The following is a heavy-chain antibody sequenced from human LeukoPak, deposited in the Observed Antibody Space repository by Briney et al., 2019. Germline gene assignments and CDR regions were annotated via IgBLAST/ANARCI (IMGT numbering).Heavy chain of an antibody. V-gene: IGHV3-48*03. CDR3: ARDGSIAAAGY. J-gene: IGHJ4*02. Sequence: PGGSLRLSCAASGFTFSNYEMNWVRQAPGKGLEWVSYISSSGSTIYYADSVKGRFTISRDNAKNSLYLQMNSLRAEDTAVYYCARDGSIAAAGYWGQGTLVTVSS. CDR2: ISSSGSTI. D-gene: IGHD6-13*01. CDR1: GFTFSNYE.